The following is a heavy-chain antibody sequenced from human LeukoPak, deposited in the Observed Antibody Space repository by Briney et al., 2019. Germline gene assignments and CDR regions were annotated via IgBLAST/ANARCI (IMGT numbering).Heavy chain of an antibody. CDR3: ARGLVVVTMTSSIMDV. CDR2: IDHRGSI. D-gene: IGHD3-22*01. J-gene: IGHJ6*02. CDR1: GGSFTDYY. Sequence: SETLSLTCVVNGGSFTDYYWTWIRQAPGNGLEWVGDIDHRGSINYNPPLKSRVTISVDTSKNQFSLRLSSVTAADTAVYYCARGLVVVTMTSSIMDVWGQGTTVTVSS. V-gene: IGHV4-34*01.